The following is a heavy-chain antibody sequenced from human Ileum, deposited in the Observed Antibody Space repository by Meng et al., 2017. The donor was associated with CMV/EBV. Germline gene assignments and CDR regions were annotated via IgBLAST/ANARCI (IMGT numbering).Heavy chain of an antibody. CDR1: ESFSTRTES. CDR3: TYGWPLKY. D-gene: IGHD3-10*01. CDR2: TWYGSKWYY. V-gene: IGHV6-1*01. J-gene: IGHJ4*02. Sequence: QVHLPQPGLGLSKPSQTTPFTAAGESFSTRTESWNWIRQSPSIGLEWLGRTWYGSKWYYEYAVSVKSRITIIPDTSQNQISLQLNSVTPDDTAVYYCTYGWPLKYWGQGSLVTVSS.